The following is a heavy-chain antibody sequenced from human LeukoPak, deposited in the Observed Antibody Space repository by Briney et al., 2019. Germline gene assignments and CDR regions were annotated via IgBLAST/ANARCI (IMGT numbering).Heavy chain of an antibody. CDR1: GFTFSSYA. Sequence: PGGSLRLSCVASGFTFSSYAMSWVRQAPGKGLEWVSAISGNGISTYYPDSVKGRFTISRDNSKNTLYLQMNSLRAEDTAVYYCAKDNKMGALIDAFDIWGQGTMVTVSS. D-gene: IGHD1-26*01. CDR2: ISGNGIST. J-gene: IGHJ3*02. CDR3: AKDNKMGALIDAFDI. V-gene: IGHV3-23*01.